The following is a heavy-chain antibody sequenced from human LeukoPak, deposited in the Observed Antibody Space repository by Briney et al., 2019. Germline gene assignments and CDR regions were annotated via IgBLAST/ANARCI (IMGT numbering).Heavy chain of an antibody. D-gene: IGHD2-21*02. V-gene: IGHV3-23*01. Sequence: GGSLRLSCAAFGFTFSSYAMSWVRQAPGKGLEWVSSISTSGGSTYYADSVKGRFTISRDNSKNTLHLQMNSLRAEDTAVYYCAKATTASPRNFDYWGQGTLVTVSS. CDR1: GFTFSSYA. CDR3: AKATTASPRNFDY. J-gene: IGHJ4*02. CDR2: ISTSGGST.